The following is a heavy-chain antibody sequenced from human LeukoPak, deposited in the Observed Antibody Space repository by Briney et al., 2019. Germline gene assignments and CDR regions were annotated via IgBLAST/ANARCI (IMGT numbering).Heavy chain of an antibody. D-gene: IGHD3-9*01. Sequence: SETLSLTCTVSGGSISSSSYYWGWIRQPPGKGLEWIGSIYYSGSTYYNPSLKSRVTISVDTSKNQFSLKLSSVTAADTAVYYCARDLPISTYYDILTGSDIWGQGTMVTVSS. CDR3: ARDLPISTYYDILTGSDI. CDR1: GGSISSSSYY. V-gene: IGHV4-39*07. J-gene: IGHJ3*02. CDR2: IYYSGST.